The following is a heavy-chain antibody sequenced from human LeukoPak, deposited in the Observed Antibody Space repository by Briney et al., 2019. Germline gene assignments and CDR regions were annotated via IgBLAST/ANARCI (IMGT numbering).Heavy chain of an antibody. CDR2: ISAYNGNT. CDR1: GYSFTSYG. CDR3: ARVESIAAAGPGGYFDY. Sequence: GESLKISCKGSGYSFTSYGISWVRQAPGQGLEWMGWISAYNGNTNYAQKLQGRVTMTTDTSTSTAYMELRSLRSDDTAVYYCARVESIAAAGPGGYFDYWGQGTLVTVSS. V-gene: IGHV1-18*01. D-gene: IGHD6-13*01. J-gene: IGHJ4*02.